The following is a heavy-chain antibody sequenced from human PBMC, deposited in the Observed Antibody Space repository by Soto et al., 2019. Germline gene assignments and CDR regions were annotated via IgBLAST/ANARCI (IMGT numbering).Heavy chain of an antibody. CDR3: AKGSASARPYCFDF. V-gene: IGHV3-23*01. CDR1: GFTFSNFA. CDR2: IGPLGRST. D-gene: IGHD6-6*01. Sequence: GGSLRLSCAASGFTFSNFALGWVRQVPGEGLEWVTAIGPLGRSTWYAESVKGRFTISRDNSKNMVYLQMNSLRGEDTAVYFCAKGSASARPYCFDFWGQGTLVTVSS. J-gene: IGHJ4*02.